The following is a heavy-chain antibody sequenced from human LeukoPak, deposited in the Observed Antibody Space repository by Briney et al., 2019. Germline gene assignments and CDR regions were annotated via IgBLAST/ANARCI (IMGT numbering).Heavy chain of an antibody. CDR2: ISSSGSTV. CDR1: GFTFSSYE. Sequence: GGSLRVSCAASGFTFSSYEMNWVRQAPGKGLEWVSYISSSGSTVYYADSVKGRFTISRDNAKNSLYLQMNSLRVEDTAVYYCARSPGRIWSTYYSDSSGYLDYWGQGTLVTVSS. CDR3: ARSPGRIWSTYYSDSSGYLDY. J-gene: IGHJ4*02. V-gene: IGHV3-48*03. D-gene: IGHD3-22*01.